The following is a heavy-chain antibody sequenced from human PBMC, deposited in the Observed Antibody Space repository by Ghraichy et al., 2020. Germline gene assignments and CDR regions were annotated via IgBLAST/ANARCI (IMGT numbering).Heavy chain of an antibody. CDR1: GGSFSGYY. CDR3: ARGRRLSVDTRRVGSRYYFDY. Sequence: SETLSLTCAVYGGSFSGYYWSWIRQPPGKGLEWIGEINHSGSTNYNPSLKSRVTISVDTSKNQFSLKLSSVTAADTAVYYCARGRRLSVDTRRVGSRYYFDYWGQGTLVTVSS. CDR2: INHSGST. D-gene: IGHD5-18*01. V-gene: IGHV4-34*01. J-gene: IGHJ4*02.